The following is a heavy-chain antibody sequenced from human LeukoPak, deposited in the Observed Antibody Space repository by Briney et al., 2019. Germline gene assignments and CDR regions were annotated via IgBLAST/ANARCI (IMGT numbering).Heavy chain of an antibody. V-gene: IGHV3-21*01. CDR3: ARIGYTSSSFDY. Sequence: GGSLRLSCAASGFTFSSYSMNWVRQAPGKGPEWVSSISSSSSYIYYADSVKGRFTISRDNAKNSLYLQMNSLRAEDTAVYYCARIGYTSSSFDYWGQGTLVIVSS. CDR1: GFTFSSYS. CDR2: ISSSSSYI. D-gene: IGHD6-6*01. J-gene: IGHJ4*02.